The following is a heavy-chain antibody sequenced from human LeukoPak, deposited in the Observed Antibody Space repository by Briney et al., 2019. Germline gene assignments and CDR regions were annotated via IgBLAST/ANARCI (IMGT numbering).Heavy chain of an antibody. Sequence: GGSLRLSCAASGFTFSDYYMSWIRQAPGKGLEWVSTIKGTGLTTYYADSVKGRFTISRDNAKSSLFLQMSSLRADDTAVYYCARDFEVGEGFASRAVTFDIWGQGTLVTVSS. CDR3: ARDFEVGEGFASRAVTFDI. V-gene: IGHV3-11*04. CDR1: GFTFSDYY. D-gene: IGHD3-3*01. CDR2: IKGTGLTT. J-gene: IGHJ3*02.